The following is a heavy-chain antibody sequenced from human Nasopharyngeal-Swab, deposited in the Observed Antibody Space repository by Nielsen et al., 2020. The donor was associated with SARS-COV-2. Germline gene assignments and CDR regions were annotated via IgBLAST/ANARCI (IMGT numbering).Heavy chain of an antibody. J-gene: IGHJ3*02. CDR3: AKGIRGYSYGSDAFDI. Sequence: GGSLRLSCAASGFTFSSYGMHWVRQAPGKGLEWVAVISYDGSNKYYADSVQGRFTISRDNSKNTLYLQMNSLRAEDTAVYYCAKGIRGYSYGSDAFDIWGQGTMVTVSS. V-gene: IGHV3-30*18. D-gene: IGHD5-18*01. CDR2: ISYDGSNK. CDR1: GFTFSSYG.